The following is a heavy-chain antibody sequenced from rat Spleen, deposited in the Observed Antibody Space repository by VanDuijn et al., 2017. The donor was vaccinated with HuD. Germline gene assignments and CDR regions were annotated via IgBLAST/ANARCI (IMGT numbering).Heavy chain of an antibody. D-gene: IGHD1-11*01. CDR2: ISPSGGST. CDR3: ARSYYGGYD. V-gene: IGHV5-25*01. CDR1: GFTFSNYD. J-gene: IGHJ2*01. Sequence: EVQLVESGGGLVQPGRSLKLSCAASGFTFSNYDMAWVRQAPTKGLEWVASISPSGGSTYYRDSVKGRFTVSRDNAKSTLYLQMDSLRSEDTALYYCARSYYGGYDWGQGVMVTVSS.